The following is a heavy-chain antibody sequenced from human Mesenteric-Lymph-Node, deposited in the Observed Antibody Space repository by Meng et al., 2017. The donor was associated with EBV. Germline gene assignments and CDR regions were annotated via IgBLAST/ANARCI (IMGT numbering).Heavy chain of an antibody. CDR3: TTGRRYCTSKTCLNWFDS. Sequence: EVQLVESGGDLVKPGGSLRLSCAGSGRSFSNVWMNWVRQAPGKGLEWVGRIKNKNDGGTTDYAAPVKGRFTISRDDLKDTLFLQMNSLKPEDTALYYCTTGRRYCTSKTCLNWFDSWGQGTLVTVSS. CDR1: GRSFSNVW. D-gene: IGHD2-2*01. V-gene: IGHV3-15*01. CDR2: IKNKNDGGTT. J-gene: IGHJ5*01.